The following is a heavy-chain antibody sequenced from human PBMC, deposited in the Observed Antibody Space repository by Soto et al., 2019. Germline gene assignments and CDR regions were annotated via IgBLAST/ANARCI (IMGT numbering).Heavy chain of an antibody. V-gene: IGHV3-30*18. Sequence: GGSLRLSCAASGFTFSSYGMHWVRQAPGKGLEWVAVISYDGSNKYYADSVKGRFTISRDNSKNTLYLQMNSLRAEDTAVYYCAKCLGQQLVRCHWFDPWGQGTLVTVSS. D-gene: IGHD6-13*01. CDR3: AKCLGQQLVRCHWFDP. CDR1: GFTFSSYG. CDR2: ISYDGSNK. J-gene: IGHJ5*02.